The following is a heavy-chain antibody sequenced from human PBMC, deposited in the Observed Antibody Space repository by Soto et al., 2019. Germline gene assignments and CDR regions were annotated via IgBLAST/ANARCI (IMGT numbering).Heavy chain of an antibody. CDR1: GFTFSSYG. D-gene: IGHD1-26*01. CDR3: ARDEGGSYRSHSDYYFDY. CDR2: IWYDGSNK. Sequence: GGSLRLSCAASGFTFSSYGMHWVRQAPGKGLEWVAVIWYDGSNKYYADSVKGRFTISRDNSKNTLYLQMNSLRAEDTAVYYCARDEGGSYRSHSDYYFDYWGQGTLVTVSS. J-gene: IGHJ4*02. V-gene: IGHV3-33*01.